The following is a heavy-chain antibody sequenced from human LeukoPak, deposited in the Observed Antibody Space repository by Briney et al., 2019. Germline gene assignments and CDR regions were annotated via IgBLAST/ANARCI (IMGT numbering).Heavy chain of an antibody. D-gene: IGHD3-22*01. Sequence: GGSLRLSCAASGFTFSSYWMHWVRQAPGKGLVWVSRINSDGSSTSYADSVKGRFTISRDNAKNTLYMQMNSLRAEDTAVYYCARDGAMINPFDYWGQGTLVTVSS. J-gene: IGHJ4*02. CDR2: INSDGSST. CDR3: ARDGAMINPFDY. V-gene: IGHV3-74*01. CDR1: GFTFSSYW.